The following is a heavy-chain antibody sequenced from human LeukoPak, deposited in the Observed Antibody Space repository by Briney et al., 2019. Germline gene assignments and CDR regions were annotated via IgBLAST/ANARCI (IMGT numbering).Heavy chain of an antibody. V-gene: IGHV3-23*01. CDR2: ISGSGGST. D-gene: IGHD3-10*01. Sequence: PGGSLRLSCAAFGFTFSSYEMNWVRQAPGKGLEWVSAISGSGGSTYYADSVKGRFTISRDNSKNTLYLQMNSLRAEDTAVYYCAKRPPNTYGSGSYYMDYWGQGTLVTVSS. CDR1: GFTFSSYE. J-gene: IGHJ4*02. CDR3: AKRPPNTYGSGSYYMDY.